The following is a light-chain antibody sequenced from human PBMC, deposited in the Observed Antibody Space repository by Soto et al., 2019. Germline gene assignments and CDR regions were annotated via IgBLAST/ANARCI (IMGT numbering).Light chain of an antibody. V-gene: IGKV3D-20*02. CDR3: QQRSNWPPIT. CDR1: QSLSSNY. J-gene: IGKJ5*01. Sequence: EIVLTQSPGTLSLSPGERATLSCRASQSLSSNYLAWYQQKPGQAPRLLIYDASNRATGIPARFSGSGSGTDFTLTISSLEPGDFAVYYCQQRSNWPPITFGQGTRLEIK. CDR2: DAS.